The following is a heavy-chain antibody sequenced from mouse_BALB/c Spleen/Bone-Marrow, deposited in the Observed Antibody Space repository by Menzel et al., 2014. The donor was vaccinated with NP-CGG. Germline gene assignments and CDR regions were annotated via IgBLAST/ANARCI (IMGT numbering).Heavy chain of an antibody. J-gene: IGHJ2*01. CDR3: ARGISYHFDY. CDR2: ILPGIST. Sequence: QVQLQQSGAELMKPGASVKISCKATGYIFSSYWIEWVKQRPGHGLEWIGEILPGISTNYNEKFKGKAKFTADTSSNTAYMQLSSLTSEDSAVYYCARGISYHFDYWGQGTTLTVSS. D-gene: IGHD5-1*01. V-gene: IGHV1-9*01. CDR1: GYIFSSYW.